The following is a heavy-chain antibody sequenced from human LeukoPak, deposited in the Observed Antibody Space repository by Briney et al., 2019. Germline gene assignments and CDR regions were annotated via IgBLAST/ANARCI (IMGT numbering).Heavy chain of an antibody. V-gene: IGHV3-11*01. Sequence: GGSLRLSCAASGFTFSDYYMSWIRQAPGKGLEWILYISSSGTTTYYADSVKGRFTISRDNAENSLYLQMNSLRAEDTAVYYCARDQGNYDYYMDVWGQGTRVTVSS. CDR3: ARDQGNYDYYMDV. J-gene: IGHJ6*03. CDR2: ISSSGTTT. CDR1: GFTFSDYY.